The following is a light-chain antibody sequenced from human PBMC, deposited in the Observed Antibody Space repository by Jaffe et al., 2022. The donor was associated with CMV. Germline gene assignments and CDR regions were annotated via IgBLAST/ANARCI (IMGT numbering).Light chain of an antibody. J-gene: IGLJ3*02. V-gene: IGLV2-14*03. Sequence: QSALTQPASVSGSPGQSITISCTGTSSDVGGHNSVSWYQQHPGKAPKLMIYDVTYRPSGVSNRFSGSKSGNTAYLAISGLQAEDEADYFCCSYTSSTTWVFGGGTKLTVL. CDR1: SSDVGGHNS. CDR2: DVT. CDR3: CSYTSSTTWV.